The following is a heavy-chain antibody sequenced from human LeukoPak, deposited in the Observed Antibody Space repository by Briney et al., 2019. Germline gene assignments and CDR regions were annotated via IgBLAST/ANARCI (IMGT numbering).Heavy chain of an antibody. CDR2: IWYDGSNK. V-gene: IGHV3-33*01. CDR1: GFTFSSYG. Sequence: PGRSLRLSCAASGFTFSSYGMHWVRQAPGKGLEWVAVIWYDGSNKYYADSVKGRFTIYRDNSKNTLYLQMNSLRAVDTAVYYCARGREYSSSSALDYWGQGTLVTVSS. CDR3: ARGREYSSSSALDY. D-gene: IGHD6-6*01. J-gene: IGHJ4*02.